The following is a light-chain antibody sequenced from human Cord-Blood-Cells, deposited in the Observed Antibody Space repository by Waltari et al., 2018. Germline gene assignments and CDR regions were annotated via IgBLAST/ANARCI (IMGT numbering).Light chain of an antibody. CDR3: QQYNNWPRT. Sequence: EIVMTQSPATLSVSPGERATLSCRARQSVSSNLAWYQQKPGQAPRHLIYGASTRATGIPARVSGSGSGTEFTLTISSLQSEEFAVYYCQQYNNWPRTFGQGTKVEIK. CDR2: GAS. V-gene: IGKV3-15*01. CDR1: QSVSSN. J-gene: IGKJ1*01.